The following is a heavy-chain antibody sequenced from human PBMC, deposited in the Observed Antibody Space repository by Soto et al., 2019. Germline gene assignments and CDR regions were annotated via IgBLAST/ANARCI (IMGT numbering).Heavy chain of an antibody. CDR3: TTLTFMTTVTIDY. CDR1: GFTFSNAW. V-gene: IGHV3-15*01. CDR2: IKSKTDGGTT. J-gene: IGHJ4*02. Sequence: GGSLRLSCAASGFTFSNAWMSWVRQAPGKGLEWVGRIKSKTDGGTTDYAAPVKGRFTISRDDSKNTLYLQMNSLKTEDTAVYYCTTLTFMTTVTIDYWGQGTLVTVSS. D-gene: IGHD4-17*01.